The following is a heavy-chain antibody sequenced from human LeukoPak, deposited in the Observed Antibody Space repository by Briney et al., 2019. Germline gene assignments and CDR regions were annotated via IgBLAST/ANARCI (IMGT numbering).Heavy chain of an antibody. CDR1: GGSISSYY. D-gene: IGHD3-10*01. V-gene: IGHV4-59*08. CDR3: ARHSQTLIMVRGVAIGNWFDP. Sequence: PSETLPLTCTVSGGSISSYYWSWIRQPPGKGLEWIGYIYYSGSTNYNPSLKSRVTISVDTSKNQFSLKLSSVTAADTAVYYCARHSQTLIMVRGVAIGNWFDPWGQGTLVTVSS. J-gene: IGHJ5*02. CDR2: IYYSGST.